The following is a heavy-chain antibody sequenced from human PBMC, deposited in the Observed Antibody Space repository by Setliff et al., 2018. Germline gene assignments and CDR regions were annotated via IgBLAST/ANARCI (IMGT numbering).Heavy chain of an antibody. Sequence: GGSLRLSCAASGLSVSRSYMAWVRQVPGKGLQWVSGINWNGGSTSYADSVKGRFTISRDNAKNSLYLQMNSLRVEDTASYYCARDPNGDYVGAFDPWGQGILVTVSS. CDR1: GLSVSRSY. CDR2: INWNGGST. D-gene: IGHD4-17*01. V-gene: IGHV3-20*04. J-gene: IGHJ5*02. CDR3: ARDPNGDYVGAFDP.